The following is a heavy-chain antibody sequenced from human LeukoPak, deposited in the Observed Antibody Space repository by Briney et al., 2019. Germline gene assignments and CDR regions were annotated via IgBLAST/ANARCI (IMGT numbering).Heavy chain of an antibody. CDR1: GGSISSSSYY. D-gene: IGHD6-13*01. J-gene: IGHJ4*02. CDR2: IYYSGST. V-gene: IGHV4-39*02. CDR3: AREASSSSPVGGY. Sequence: PSETLSLTCTVSGGSISSSSYYWGWIRQPPGKGLEWIGSIYYSGSTYYNPSLKSRVTISVDTSKNQFSLKLSSVTAADTAVYYCAREASSSSPVGGYWGQGTLVTVSS.